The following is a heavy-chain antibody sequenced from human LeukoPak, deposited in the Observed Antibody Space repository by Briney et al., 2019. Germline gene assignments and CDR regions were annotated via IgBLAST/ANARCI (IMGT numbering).Heavy chain of an antibody. CDR1: GFTFSSYA. Sequence: GGSLRLSCAASGFTFSSYAMSWVRQAPGKGLEWVSAISGSGGSTYYADSVKGRFTISRDNSKNTLYLQMNSLSAEDTAVYYCASQLYYYDSSGYSNFDYWGEGSLVTVSS. D-gene: IGHD3-22*01. CDR2: ISGSGGST. V-gene: IGHV3-23*01. J-gene: IGHJ4*02. CDR3: ASQLYYYDSSGYSNFDY.